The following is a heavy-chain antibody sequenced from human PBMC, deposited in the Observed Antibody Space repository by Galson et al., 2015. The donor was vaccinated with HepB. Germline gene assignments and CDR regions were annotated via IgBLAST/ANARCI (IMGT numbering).Heavy chain of an antibody. CDR1: GFTYTYYG. D-gene: IGHD5-12*01. CDR3: ARDRHPWHIGY. CDR2: YDGHSGD. Sequence: SLRLSCAASGFTYTYYGFHWVRQAPGKGLEWLAYDGHSGDSYADSVKGRFTTSRDSSKNTMYLQMNSLSVYDTAVYYCARDRHPWHIGYWGQGTLVTVSS. J-gene: IGHJ4*02. V-gene: IGHV3-33*01.